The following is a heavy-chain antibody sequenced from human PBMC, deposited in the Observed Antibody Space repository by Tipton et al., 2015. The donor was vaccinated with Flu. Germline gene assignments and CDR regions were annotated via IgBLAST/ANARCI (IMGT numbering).Heavy chain of an antibody. Sequence: SLRLSCAASGFTFSSYGMHWVRQAPAKGLEWVAVIWYDGSNKYYADSVKGRFTISRDNSKNTLYLQMNSLRAEDTAVYYCARGVYSSGWYPFFDYWGQGTLVTVSS. CDR2: IWYDGSNK. V-gene: IGHV3-33*01. D-gene: IGHD6-19*01. J-gene: IGHJ4*02. CDR1: GFTFSSYG. CDR3: ARGVYSSGWYPFFDY.